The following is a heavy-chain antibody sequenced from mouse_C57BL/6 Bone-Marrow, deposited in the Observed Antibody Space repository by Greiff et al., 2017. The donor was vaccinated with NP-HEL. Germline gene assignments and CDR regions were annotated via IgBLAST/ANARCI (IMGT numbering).Heavy chain of an antibody. V-gene: IGHV1-22*01. D-gene: IGHD1-1*01. Sequence: VQLQQSGPELVKPGASVKMSCTASGYTFTDYNMHWVKQSHGKSLEWIGYINPNNGGTSYNQKFKGKATLTVNKSSSTAYMELRSLTSEDSAVYYCAKTLITTVVATPFYYAMDYWGQGTSVTAAS. CDR2: INPNNGGT. CDR3: AKTLITTVVATPFYYAMDY. J-gene: IGHJ4*01. CDR1: GYTFTDYN.